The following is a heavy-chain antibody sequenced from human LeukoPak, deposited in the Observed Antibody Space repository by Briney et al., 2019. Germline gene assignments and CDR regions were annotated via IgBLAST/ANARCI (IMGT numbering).Heavy chain of an antibody. CDR3: ARQHDSYYYYYIDV. Sequence: PSETLSLTCAVSGYSISNGYYWVWIRPPPGRGLEWIGSLYHNDSAYYNTSLRSRVSMSVDTSKNQFSLTLSFVTAADTAVYYCARQHDSYYYYYIDVWGAGTTVTVSS. CDR2: LYHNDSA. J-gene: IGHJ6*03. CDR1: GYSISNGYY. V-gene: IGHV4-38-2*01.